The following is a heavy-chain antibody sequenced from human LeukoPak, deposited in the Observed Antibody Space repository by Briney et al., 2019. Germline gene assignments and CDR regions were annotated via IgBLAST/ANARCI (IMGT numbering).Heavy chain of an antibody. CDR2: IYYSGST. Sequence: SQTLSLTFTVSGGSTSSGDYYWSWIRQPPGKGLEWIGYIYYSGSTYYNPSLKSRVTISVDTSKNQFSLKLSSVTAADTAVYYCARVGVGYSSSWIDYWGQGTLVTVSS. D-gene: IGHD6-13*01. CDR1: GGSTSSGDYY. V-gene: IGHV4-30-4*01. J-gene: IGHJ4*02. CDR3: ARVGVGYSSSWIDY.